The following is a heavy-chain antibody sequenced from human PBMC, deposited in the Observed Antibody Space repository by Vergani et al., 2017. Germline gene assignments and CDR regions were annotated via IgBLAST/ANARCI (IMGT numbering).Heavy chain of an antibody. V-gene: IGHV4-39*07. CDR2: IYYIGST. J-gene: IGHJ4*02. D-gene: IGHD6-19*01. CDR3: AREGTGSGWPFFDY. CDR1: GGSISSSSSY. Sequence: QLQLQESGPGLVKPSETLSLTCTVSGGSISSSSSYWGWIRQPPGKGLEWIGSIYYIGSTYYNPSLKSRVTISVDTSKNQVSLKLSSVTAADTAVSYCAREGTGSGWPFFDYWGQGTLVTVSS.